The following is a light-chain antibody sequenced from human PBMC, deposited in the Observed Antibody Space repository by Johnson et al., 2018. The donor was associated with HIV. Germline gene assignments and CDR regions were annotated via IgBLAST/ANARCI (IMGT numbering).Light chain of an antibody. J-gene: IGLJ1*01. V-gene: IGLV1-51*01. CDR2: DNN. Sequence: QSVLTQPPSVSAAPGQKVTISCSGSSSNIGNNYVSWYQQLPGTAPKLLIYDNNKRPSGIPDRFSGSKSGTSATLGITGLQTGDEAEYYCATWDSSLSAYVFATGTKVTVL. CDR3: ATWDSSLSAYV. CDR1: SSNIGNNY.